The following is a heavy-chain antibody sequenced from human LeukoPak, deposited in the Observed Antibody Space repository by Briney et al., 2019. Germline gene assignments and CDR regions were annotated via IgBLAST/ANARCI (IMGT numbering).Heavy chain of an antibody. CDR1: GYTFTSYG. CDR3: ARIDTAMEYYFDY. CDR2: INPNSGGT. Sequence: GASVKVSCKASGYTFTSYGISWVRQAPGQGLEWMGWINPNSGGTNYAQKFQGRVTMTRDTSISTAYMELSRLRSDDTAVYYCARIDTAMEYYFDYWGQGTLVTVSS. D-gene: IGHD5-18*01. J-gene: IGHJ4*02. V-gene: IGHV1-2*02.